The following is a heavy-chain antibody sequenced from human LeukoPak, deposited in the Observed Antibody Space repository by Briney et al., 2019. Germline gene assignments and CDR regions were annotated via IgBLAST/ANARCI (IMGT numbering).Heavy chain of an antibody. J-gene: IGHJ6*03. V-gene: IGHV4-59*01. CDR2: IYYSGST. D-gene: IGHD4-17*01. CDR3: ARVTVTTIYYYYYYMDV. Sequence: SETLSLTCTVSGGSISSYYWSCIRQPPGKGLEWIGYIYYSGSTNYNPSLKRRGTISVEPSKTQFSLKMSSVTAADTAVYYCARVTVTTIYYYYYYMDVWGKGTTVTVSS. CDR1: GGSISSYY.